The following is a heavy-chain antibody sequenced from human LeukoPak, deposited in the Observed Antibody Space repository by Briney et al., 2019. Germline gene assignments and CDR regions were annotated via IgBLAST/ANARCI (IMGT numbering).Heavy chain of an antibody. CDR3: ARGGCSGGSCYSGSFDY. D-gene: IGHD2-15*01. J-gene: IGHJ4*02. Sequence: SETLSLTCTVSGGSINSGGYYCSWIRQHPGKGLEWIGYIYYSGSTYYNPSLKSRVTISVDTSKSQFSLKLSSVSAADTAPYYCARGGCSGGSCYSGSFDYWGQGTLVTVSS. CDR1: GGSINSGGYY. CDR2: IYYSGST. V-gene: IGHV4-31*03.